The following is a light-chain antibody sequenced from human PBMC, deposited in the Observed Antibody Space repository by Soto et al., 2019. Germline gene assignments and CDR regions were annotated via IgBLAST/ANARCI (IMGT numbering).Light chain of an antibody. J-gene: IGKJ4*01. V-gene: IGKV3-11*01. CDR1: QSVSSY. CDR2: DAS. Sequence: EIVLTQSPATLSLSPGERATLSCRASQSVSSYFAWYQQKPGQAPRLLIYDASNRATGIPARFSGSGSGTDFTLTISSLEPEDFAVYYCQQRTSWPPFTFGGGTKVEIK. CDR3: QQRTSWPPFT.